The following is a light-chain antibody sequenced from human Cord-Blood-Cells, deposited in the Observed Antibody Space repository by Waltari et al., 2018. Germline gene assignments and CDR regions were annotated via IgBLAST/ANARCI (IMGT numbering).Light chain of an antibody. CDR3: SSYTSSSTRV. Sequence: QSALTQPASVSGSPGQSITISCTETSSAACGYNYVSWYQQHPGKAPKLMIYEVSNRPSGVSNRFSGSKSGNTASLTISGLQAEDEADYYCSSYTSSSTRVFGGGTNLTVL. V-gene: IGLV2-14*01. J-gene: IGLJ3*02. CDR1: SSAACGYNY. CDR2: EVS.